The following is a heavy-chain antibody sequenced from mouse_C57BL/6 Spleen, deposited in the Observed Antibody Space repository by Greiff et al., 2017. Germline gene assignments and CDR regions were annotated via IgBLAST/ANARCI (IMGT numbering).Heavy chain of an antibody. CDR3: ARGRDGDAMDY. CDR1: GYTFTSYW. D-gene: IGHD3-3*01. CDR2: INPSSGYT. J-gene: IGHJ4*01. V-gene: IGHV1-7*01. Sequence: QVQLKQSGAELAKPGASVKLSCKASGYTFTSYWMNWVKQRPGQGLEWIGYINPSSGYTKYNQKFKDKATLTADKSSSTAYMQLSSLTYEDSAVYYCARGRDGDAMDYWGQGTSVTVSS.